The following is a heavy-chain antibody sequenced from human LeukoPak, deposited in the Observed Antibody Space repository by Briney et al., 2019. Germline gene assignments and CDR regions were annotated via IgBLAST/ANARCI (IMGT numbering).Heavy chain of an antibody. J-gene: IGHJ4*02. CDR2: IKQDGSEK. CDR3: TGEAAAGIDY. V-gene: IGHV3-7*01. CDR1: GFTFSTYW. Sequence: PGGSLRLSCAASGFTFSTYWMSWVRQAPGKGLEWVANIKQDGSEKYYLDSVKGRFTISRDNAKNSLYLQMNSLRAEDTAVYFCTGEAAAGIDYWGQGTLVTVSS. D-gene: IGHD6-13*01.